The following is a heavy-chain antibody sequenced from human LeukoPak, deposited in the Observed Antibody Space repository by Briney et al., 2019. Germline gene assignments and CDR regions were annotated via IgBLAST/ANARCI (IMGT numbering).Heavy chain of an antibody. CDR3: ARDLSGSYQGDY. Sequence: GGSLRLSCAASGFTFSSVEMNWVRQPPGKGLEWLSYISSSGSNIYYADSVKGRFTISRDNAKNSLYLQMNSLRAEDTAVYYCARDLSGSYQGDYWGQGTLVTVSS. J-gene: IGHJ4*02. CDR1: GFTFSSVE. V-gene: IGHV3-48*03. CDR2: ISSSGSNI. D-gene: IGHD1-26*01.